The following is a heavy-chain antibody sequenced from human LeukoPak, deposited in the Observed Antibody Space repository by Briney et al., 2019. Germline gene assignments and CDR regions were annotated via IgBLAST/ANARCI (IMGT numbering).Heavy chain of an antibody. V-gene: IGHV3-48*03. CDR2: ISSSSSTI. J-gene: IGHJ4*02. Sequence: GGSLRLSCAASGFTFSSYEMSWVRQAPGKGLEWVPYISSSSSTIYYADSVKGRFTISRDNAKTSLYLQMNSLRAEDTAVYYCARGYSIFDYWGQGTLVTVSS. CDR3: ARGYSIFDY. CDR1: GFTFSSYE. D-gene: IGHD6-13*01.